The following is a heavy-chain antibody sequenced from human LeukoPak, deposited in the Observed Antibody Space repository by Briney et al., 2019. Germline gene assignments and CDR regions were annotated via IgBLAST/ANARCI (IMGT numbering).Heavy chain of an antibody. CDR3: ARLRSGWYYFDY. J-gene: IGHJ4*02. CDR1: GGSFSGYY. V-gene: IGHV4-34*01. D-gene: IGHD6-19*01. Sequence: SETLSLTCAVYGGSFSGYYWSWIRQPPGKGLEWIGSIYYSGSTYYNPSLKSRVTISVDTSRNQFSLKLSSVTAADTAVYYCARLRSGWYYFDYWGQGTLVTVSS. CDR2: IYYSGST.